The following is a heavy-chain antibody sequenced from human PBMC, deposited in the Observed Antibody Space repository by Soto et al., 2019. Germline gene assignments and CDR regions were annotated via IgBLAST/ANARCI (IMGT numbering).Heavy chain of an antibody. CDR2: IVVGSGNT. Sequence: SVKVSCKASGFTFTSSAVQWVRQARGQRLEWIGWIVVGSGNTNYAQKFQERVTITRDMSTSTAYMELSSLRSEDTAVYYCAADPGYCISTSCYPPYYYYYGMDVWGQGTTVTVSS. CDR1: GFTFTSSA. CDR3: AADPGYCISTSCYPPYYYYYGMDV. J-gene: IGHJ6*02. V-gene: IGHV1-58*01. D-gene: IGHD2-2*01.